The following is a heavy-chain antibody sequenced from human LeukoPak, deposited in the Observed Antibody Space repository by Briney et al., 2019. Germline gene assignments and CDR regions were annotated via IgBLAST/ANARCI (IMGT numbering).Heavy chain of an antibody. CDR2: INSHGRRT. Sequence: GQSLSLSCAVSALTLSSYWMHWVRPAPGKGLGWVSRINSHGRRTSHAGSVEGRFTISRDNAKNTLYLQMNSLRAEDRSVYYCARGRPRNNWNEAVDNGGQGTLVTVSS. CDR1: ALTLSSYW. CDR3: ARGRPRNNWNEAVDN. D-gene: IGHD1-20*01. J-gene: IGHJ4*02. V-gene: IGHV3-74*01.